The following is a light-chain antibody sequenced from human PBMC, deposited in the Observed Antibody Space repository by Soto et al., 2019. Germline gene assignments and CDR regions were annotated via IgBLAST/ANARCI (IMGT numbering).Light chain of an antibody. CDR2: ENY. J-gene: IGLJ1*01. Sequence: QSVLTQPPSVSAAPGQKVTISCSGSSSDIGRNYVFWYKHLPRTTPKLLIYENYKRPSGIPDRFSGSTSGTSATLGITGLQTGDEADYYCGTWDSSRTTFVFGTGTKLTVL. CDR3: GTWDSSRTTFV. V-gene: IGLV1-51*02. CDR1: SSDIGRNY.